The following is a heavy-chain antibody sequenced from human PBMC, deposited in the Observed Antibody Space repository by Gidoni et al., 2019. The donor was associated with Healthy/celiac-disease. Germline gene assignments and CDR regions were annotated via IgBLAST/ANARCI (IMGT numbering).Heavy chain of an antibody. J-gene: IGHJ6*02. D-gene: IGHD3-22*01. V-gene: IGHV1-69*01. Sequence: QVQLVQSGAEVKKPGSSVQVSCKASGGTFSSYAISWVRQAPGQGLEWMGGIIPIFGTANYAQKFQGRVTITADESTSTAYMELSSLRSEDTAVYYCARAPFHYYDSSGPSRTDYGMDVWGQGTTVTVSS. CDR3: ARAPFHYYDSSGPSRTDYGMDV. CDR2: IIPIFGTA. CDR1: GGTFSSYA.